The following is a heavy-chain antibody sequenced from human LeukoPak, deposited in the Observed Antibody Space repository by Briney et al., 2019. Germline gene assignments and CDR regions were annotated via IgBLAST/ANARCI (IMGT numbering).Heavy chain of an antibody. V-gene: IGHV3-23*01. Sequence: GGSLRLSCAASGFTFSSYAMSWVRQAPGKGLEWVSAISGSGGSTYYADSVKGRFTISRDDSKNTLYLQMNSLRAEDTAVYHCAKGYPGSTVTTPNDYWGQGTLVTVSS. CDR3: AKGYPGSTVTTPNDY. CDR1: GFTFSSYA. CDR2: ISGSGGST. D-gene: IGHD4-11*01. J-gene: IGHJ4*02.